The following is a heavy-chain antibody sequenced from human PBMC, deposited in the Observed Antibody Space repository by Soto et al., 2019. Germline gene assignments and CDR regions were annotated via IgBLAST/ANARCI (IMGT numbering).Heavy chain of an antibody. V-gene: IGHV1-69*13. CDR2: IIPIFGTA. J-gene: IGHJ5*02. Sequence: GASVKVSCKASGGTFSSYAISWVRQAPGQGLEWMGGIIPIFGTANYAQKFQGRVTITADESTSTAYMELSSLRSEDTAVYYCARSTGYCTNGVCRPSVNNWFDPWGQGTLVTVSS. CDR3: ARSTGYCTNGVCRPSVNNWFDP. D-gene: IGHD2-8*01. CDR1: GGTFSSYA.